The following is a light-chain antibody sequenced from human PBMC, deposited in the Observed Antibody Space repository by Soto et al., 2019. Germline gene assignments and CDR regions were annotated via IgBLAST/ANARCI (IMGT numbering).Light chain of an antibody. J-gene: IGKJ3*01. CDR2: GAS. CDR1: QSVSSD. Sequence: EIVMTQSPDTLSVSPGEGVTLSCRASQSVSSDLAWYQQKPGQSPRLLMYGASTRATVILARFGGGGSGTELTVTISSLQSEDVAIYYCKQYHDWPPFTFGPGTKVESK. V-gene: IGKV3-15*01. CDR3: KQYHDWPPFT.